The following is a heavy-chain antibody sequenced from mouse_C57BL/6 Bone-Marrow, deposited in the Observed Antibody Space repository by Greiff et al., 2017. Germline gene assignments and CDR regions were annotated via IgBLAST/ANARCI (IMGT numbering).Heavy chain of an antibody. J-gene: IGHJ4*01. Sequence: QVQLQQPGAELVRPGTSVKLSCKASGYTFTSYWMPWVKQRPGQGLEWIGVIYPSDSYTNYNQKFKGKATLTVDTSSRTAYMQLSSLTSEDSAVYYCARERLRRMDYWGQGTSVTVSS. CDR2: IYPSDSYT. V-gene: IGHV1-59*01. CDR3: ARERLRRMDY. CDR1: GYTFTSYW. D-gene: IGHD2-4*01.